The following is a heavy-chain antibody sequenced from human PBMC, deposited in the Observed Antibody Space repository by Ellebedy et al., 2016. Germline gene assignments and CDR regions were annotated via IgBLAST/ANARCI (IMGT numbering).Heavy chain of an antibody. Sequence: GGSLRLSCAASGFTFSSYAMSWVRQAPGKGLEWVSGISGSGGSTYYADSVKGRFTISRDNSKNTLYLQMNSLRAEDTAVYYCARANTAMVRRNHMDVWGQGTTVTVSS. CDR1: GFTFSSYA. D-gene: IGHD5-18*01. V-gene: IGHV3-23*01. CDR2: ISGSGGST. CDR3: ARANTAMVRRNHMDV. J-gene: IGHJ6*02.